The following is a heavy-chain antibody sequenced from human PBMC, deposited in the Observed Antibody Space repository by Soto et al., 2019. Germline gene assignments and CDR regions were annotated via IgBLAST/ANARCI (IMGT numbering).Heavy chain of an antibody. CDR3: GRGGGDIVALYYFDY. Sequence: EVQLVESGGGLVKPGGSLRLSCAASGFTFSSYSMNWVRQAPGKGLEWVSSISSSSSYIYYADSVKGRFTISRDNAKNPLYLQMKSLRAEDTAVYYCGRGGGDIVALYYFDYWGQGTLVTVSS. D-gene: IGHD5-12*01. V-gene: IGHV3-21*01. CDR1: GFTFSSYS. J-gene: IGHJ4*02. CDR2: ISSSSSYI.